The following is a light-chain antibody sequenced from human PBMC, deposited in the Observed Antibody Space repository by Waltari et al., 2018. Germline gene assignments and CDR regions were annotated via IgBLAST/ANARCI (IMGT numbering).Light chain of an antibody. CDR1: SNDVGGYNY. V-gene: IGLV2-11*01. J-gene: IGLJ3*02. Sequence: QSALTQPRSVSGSPGQSVTISCPGTSNDVGGYNYVTWYQQHPGKAPKLILYDVSKRPSGVPDRFSGSKSVNTASLTISGLQSEDEADYFCCSYAGSSSLVFGGGSSLTVL. CDR2: DVS. CDR3: CSYAGSSSLV.